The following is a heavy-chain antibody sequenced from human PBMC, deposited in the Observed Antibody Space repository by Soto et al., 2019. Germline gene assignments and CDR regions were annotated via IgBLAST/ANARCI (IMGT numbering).Heavy chain of an antibody. CDR3: ARERVIVGATTHYYYGMDV. CDR1: GFTFSSYS. J-gene: IGHJ6*02. D-gene: IGHD1-26*01. CDR2: ISSSSSYI. V-gene: IGHV3-21*01. Sequence: EVQLVESGGGLVKPGGSLRLSCAASGFTFSSYSMNWVRQAPGKGLEWVSSISSSSSYIYYADSVKGRFTISRDNAKNSQYLQKNSLRAEDTAVYYCARERVIVGATTHYYYGMDVWGQGTTVTVSS.